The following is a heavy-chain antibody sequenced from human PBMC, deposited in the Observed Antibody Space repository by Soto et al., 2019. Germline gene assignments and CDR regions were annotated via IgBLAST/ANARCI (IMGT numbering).Heavy chain of an antibody. CDR3: ARGLGIAVAGTGFDY. D-gene: IGHD6-19*01. CDR2: INHSGST. J-gene: IGHJ4*02. Sequence: PSETLSLTCAVYGGSFSGYYWSWIRQPPGKGLEWIGEINHSGSTNYNPSLKSRVTISVDTSKNQFSLKLSSVTAADTAVYYCARGLGIAVAGTGFDYWGQGTLVTVSS. V-gene: IGHV4-34*01. CDR1: GGSFSGYY.